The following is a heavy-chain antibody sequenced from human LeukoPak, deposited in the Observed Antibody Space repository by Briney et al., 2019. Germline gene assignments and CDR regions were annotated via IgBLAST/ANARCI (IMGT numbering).Heavy chain of an antibody. CDR2: IYYRGST. CDR3: ARPVPSRLGWFDP. D-gene: IGHD1-1*01. Sequence: SETLSLTCAVYGGSFSGYYWSWIRQPPGKGLEWIGSIYYRGSTYYNPSLKSRVSISVHTSKNQFSLKLRSVTAADTAVYYCARPVPSRLGWFDPWGQGTLVTVSS. V-gene: IGHV4-34*01. J-gene: IGHJ5*02. CDR1: GGSFSGYY.